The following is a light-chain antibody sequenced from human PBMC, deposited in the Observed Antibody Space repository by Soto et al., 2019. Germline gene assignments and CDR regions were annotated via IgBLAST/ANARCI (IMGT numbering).Light chain of an antibody. CDR1: LSVLYSSNNKNY. CDR2: WAS. V-gene: IGKV4-1*01. CDR3: QQYYTTPLT. J-gene: IGKJ4*01. Sequence: DIVMTQSPASLSVSLGEMATTNCKSILSVLYSSNNKNYLAWYQQTPGQPPKLLIYWASTRESGVPDRFSGSGSGTDFTLTISSLQAEDVAVYYCQQYYTTPLTFGGGTKVDIK.